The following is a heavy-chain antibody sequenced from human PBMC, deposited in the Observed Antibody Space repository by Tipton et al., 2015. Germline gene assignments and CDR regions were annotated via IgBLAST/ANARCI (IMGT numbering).Heavy chain of an antibody. CDR3: ARDYFYGDPRRAAFDI. D-gene: IGHD4-17*01. CDR2: IWYDGSNK. CDR1: GFTFSSYG. J-gene: IGHJ3*02. Sequence: RSLRLSCAASGFTFSSYGMHWVRQAPGKGLEWVAVIWYDGSNKYYADSVKGRFTISRDNSKNTLYLQMNSLRAEDTAVYYCARDYFYGDPRRAAFDIWGQGTMVTVSS. V-gene: IGHV3-33*01.